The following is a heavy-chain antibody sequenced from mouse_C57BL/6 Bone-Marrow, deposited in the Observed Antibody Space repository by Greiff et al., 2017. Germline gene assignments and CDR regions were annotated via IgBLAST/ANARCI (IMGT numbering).Heavy chain of an antibody. CDR3: TTRGSSPLAY. CDR1: GYTFTSYW. D-gene: IGHD1-1*01. V-gene: IGHV1-55*01. CDR2: IYPGSGST. Sequence: VQLQQPGAELVKPGASVKMSCKASGYTFTSYWITWVKQRPGQGLEWIGDIYPGSGSTNYNQKFKGKSTVTVDKSSSTAYLQLSSLTSEDTAVYYCTTRGSSPLAYWGQGTLVTVSA. J-gene: IGHJ3*01.